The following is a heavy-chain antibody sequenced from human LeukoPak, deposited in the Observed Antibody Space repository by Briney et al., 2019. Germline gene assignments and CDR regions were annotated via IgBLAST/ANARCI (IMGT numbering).Heavy chain of an antibody. Sequence: SQTLSLTCTVSGGSISSGGYYWSWIRQPPGKGLEWIGYIYHSGSTYYNPSLKSRVTISVDRSKNQFSLKLSSVTAADTAVYYCARHDDFWSGYYYYMDVWGKGTTVTVSS. CDR1: GGSISSGGYY. V-gene: IGHV4-30-2*01. D-gene: IGHD3-3*01. J-gene: IGHJ6*03. CDR2: IYHSGST. CDR3: ARHDDFWSGYYYYMDV.